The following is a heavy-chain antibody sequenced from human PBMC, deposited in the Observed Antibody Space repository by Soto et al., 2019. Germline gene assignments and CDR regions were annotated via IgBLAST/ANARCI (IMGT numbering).Heavy chain of an antibody. D-gene: IGHD6-25*01. CDR1: GFTFTNYF. Sequence: QVQLVQSGAEVKKPGASVKVSCKASGFTFTNYFFHWVRQAPRQGLEWMGIISPYDGSTNDVQSFQGRVHITSDTSTSPVYMELSSLRSEDTAVYYCARGDGRGSSGFYYYSGMDVWGHGTTVTVSS. CDR2: ISPYDGST. V-gene: IGHV1-46*01. J-gene: IGHJ6*02. CDR3: ARGDGRGSSGFYYYSGMDV.